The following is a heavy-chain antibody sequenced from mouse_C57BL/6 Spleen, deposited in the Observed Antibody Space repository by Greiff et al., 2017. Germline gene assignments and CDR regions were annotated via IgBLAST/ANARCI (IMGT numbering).Heavy chain of an antibody. Sequence: VQLQQSGAELVKPGASVTISCKASGYAFSSYWMTWVKQRPGKGLEWIGQIYPGDGDTNYNGKFKGKATLTADKSSSTAYMQLSSLTSEDSAVYCSARNGRRKSGYDVDYWGQGTTVTVSS. V-gene: IGHV1-80*01. CDR3: ARNGRRKSGYDVDY. CDR1: GYAFSSYW. J-gene: IGHJ2*01. D-gene: IGHD3-1*01. CDR2: IYPGDGDT.